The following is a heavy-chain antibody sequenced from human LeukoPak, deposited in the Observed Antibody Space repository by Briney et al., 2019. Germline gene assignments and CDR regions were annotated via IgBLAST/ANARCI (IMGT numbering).Heavy chain of an antibody. D-gene: IGHD6-19*01. V-gene: IGHV4-59*01. J-gene: IGHJ6*03. CDR1: GGSISSYY. CDR2: IYYSGGT. CDR3: ARESLRQQWLVRREEYYYMDV. Sequence: SETLSLTCTVSGGSISSYYWSWIRQPPGQGLEWIGYIYYSGGTNYNPSLTSRVTISVDTSKIHCSLKLRSVTAADTAVYYCARESLRQQWLVRREEYYYMDVWGKGTTVSISS.